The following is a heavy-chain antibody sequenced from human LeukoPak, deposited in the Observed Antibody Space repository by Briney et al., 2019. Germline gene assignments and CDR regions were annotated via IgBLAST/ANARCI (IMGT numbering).Heavy chain of an antibody. CDR1: EYTLTKLS. V-gene: IGHV1-24*01. CDR3: ATALYGHYPTGGWFDL. D-gene: IGHD4-17*01. CDR2: FDPEDGET. J-gene: IGHJ5*02. Sequence: GASVKVSFTVSEYTLTKLSMNWVRQAPGKGLEWMGGFDPEDGETIYAQKFQGRVTLTEDTSTDTAYMELSSLRSEDTAVYYCATALYGHYPTGGWFDLWGQGTLVTVPS.